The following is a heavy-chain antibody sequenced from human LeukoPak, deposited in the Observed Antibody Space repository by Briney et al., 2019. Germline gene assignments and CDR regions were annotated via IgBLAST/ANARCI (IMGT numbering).Heavy chain of an antibody. V-gene: IGHV3-30*03. CDR1: GFTFSSYG. D-gene: IGHD6-13*01. J-gene: IGHJ4*02. CDR3: AREGIAAASLFDY. CDR2: ISYDGSNK. Sequence: GRSLRLSCAASGFTFSSYGMHWVRQAPGKGLEWVAVISYDGSNKYYADSVKGRFTISRDNSKNTLYLQMNSLRAEDTAVYYCAREGIAAASLFDYWGQGTLVTVSS.